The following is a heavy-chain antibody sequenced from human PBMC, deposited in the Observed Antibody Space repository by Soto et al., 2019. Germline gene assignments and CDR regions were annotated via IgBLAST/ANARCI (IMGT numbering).Heavy chain of an antibody. CDR2: TRNKANSYTT. D-gene: IGHD6-13*01. J-gene: IGHJ5*02. CDR1: VFTLSDHY. CDR3: ARSRYSSSWNWFDP. Sequence: LXLSCAASVFTLSDHYMDWVRQAPGKGLERVGRTRNKANSYTTEYAASVKGRFTISRDDSKNSLYLQMNSLKTEDTAVYYCARSRYSSSWNWFDPWGQGTLVTASS. V-gene: IGHV3-72*01.